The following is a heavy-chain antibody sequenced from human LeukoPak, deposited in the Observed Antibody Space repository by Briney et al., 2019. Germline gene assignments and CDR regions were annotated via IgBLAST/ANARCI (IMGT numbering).Heavy chain of an antibody. CDR1: GGSISSGGYY. V-gene: IGHV4-31*03. CDR3: ARQDIDIVATRTFDY. D-gene: IGHD5-12*01. J-gene: IGHJ4*02. Sequence: SQNLSLTCTVSGGSISSGGYYWSWIRQHPGKGLEWIGYIYYSGSTYYNPSLKSRVTISVDTSKNQFSLNLRSVTAADTAVYYCARQDIDIVATRTFDYWGQGVLVTVSS. CDR2: IYYSGST.